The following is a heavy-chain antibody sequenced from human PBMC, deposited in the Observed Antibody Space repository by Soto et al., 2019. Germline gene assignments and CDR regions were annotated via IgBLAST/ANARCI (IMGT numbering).Heavy chain of an antibody. CDR2: IKEDGSEI. Sequence: VGSLRLSCAASGFTFGNYGMYWVRQAPGKGLEWVASIKEDGSEIYYLHSVRGRFSISRDSAGNALHLTMNYLSAEDTGVYFCARDIGFDYVNWGQGTLVTVSS. CDR3: ARDIGFDYVN. D-gene: IGHD3-16*01. V-gene: IGHV3-7*01. CDR1: GFTFGNYG. J-gene: IGHJ4*02.